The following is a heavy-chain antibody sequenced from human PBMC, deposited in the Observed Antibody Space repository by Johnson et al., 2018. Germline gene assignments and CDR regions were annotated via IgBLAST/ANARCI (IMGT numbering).Heavy chain of an antibody. V-gene: IGHV3-7*04. CDR2: INGGGEET. D-gene: IGHD2-15*01. J-gene: IGHJ4*02. Sequence: VQLVQSGGGLVQPGGSLRLSCEASGFTFSKSWMAWVRQAPGKGLDWVANINGGGEETYYVDSVEGRFTISRDNAKNSLYLQMNSLRAEETAVYYRARGYCSGGSCHSFDYWGQGALVTVSS. CDR1: GFTFSKSW. CDR3: ARGYCSGGSCHSFDY.